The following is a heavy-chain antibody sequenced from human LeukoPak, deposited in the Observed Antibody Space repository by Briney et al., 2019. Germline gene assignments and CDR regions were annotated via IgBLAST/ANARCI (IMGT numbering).Heavy chain of an antibody. J-gene: IGHJ4*02. CDR2: ISGSGSTI. V-gene: IGHV3-11*04. CDR1: GFTFSGYW. Sequence: PGGSLRLSCAASGFTFSGYWMSWVRQAPGKGLEWVSYISGSGSTIYYADSVKGRFTISRDNAKNSLYLQMNSLRAEDTAVYYCASPEFHYYDSSGYYYWGQGTLVTVSS. D-gene: IGHD3-22*01. CDR3: ASPEFHYYDSSGYYY.